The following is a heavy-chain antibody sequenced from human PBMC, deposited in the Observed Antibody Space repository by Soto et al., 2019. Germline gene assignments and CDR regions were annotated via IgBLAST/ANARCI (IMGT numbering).Heavy chain of an antibody. CDR3: AREDSYGWSGESLDV. CDR1: GDSLRGQS. D-gene: IGHD6-19*01. Sequence: QVQLQQWGAGLLKASETLSLTCAVVGDSLRGQSWNWIRQSPGKGLEWIGELDQSGGTNYNPSLKSRAIISDDTSKNQCSLTLTSVPAADTAVYYCAREDSYGWSGESLDVWGQGTTVTVSS. CDR2: LDQSGGT. J-gene: IGHJ6*02. V-gene: IGHV4-34*01.